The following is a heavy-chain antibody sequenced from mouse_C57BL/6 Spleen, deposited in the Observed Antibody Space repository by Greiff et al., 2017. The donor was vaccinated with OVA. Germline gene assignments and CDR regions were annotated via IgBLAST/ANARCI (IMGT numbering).Heavy chain of an antibody. CDR3: ARPDYGSSYPFAY. CDR1: GFTFSDYG. V-gene: IGHV5-17*01. D-gene: IGHD1-1*01. CDR2: ISSGSSTI. J-gene: IGHJ3*01. Sequence: VQLKESGGGSVKPGGSLKLSCAASGFTFSDYGMHWVRQAPEKGLEWVAYISSGSSTIYYADTVKGRFTISRDNAKNTLFLQMTSLRSEDTAMYYCARPDYGSSYPFAYWGQGTLVAVSA.